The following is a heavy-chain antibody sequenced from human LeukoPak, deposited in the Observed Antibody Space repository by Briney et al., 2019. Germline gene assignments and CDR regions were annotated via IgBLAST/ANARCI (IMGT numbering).Heavy chain of an antibody. CDR1: GLTFSSYS. V-gene: IGHV3-48*04. Sequence: GGSLRLSCAASGLTFSSYSRNWVRQAPGKGLEWVSFISSSSSTIYYADSVKGRFTISRDNAKNSLYLQMNSLRAEDTAVYYCARDRGGSYSAIDYWGQGILVTVSS. CDR3: ARDRGGSYSAIDY. CDR2: ISSSSSTI. D-gene: IGHD1-26*01. J-gene: IGHJ4*02.